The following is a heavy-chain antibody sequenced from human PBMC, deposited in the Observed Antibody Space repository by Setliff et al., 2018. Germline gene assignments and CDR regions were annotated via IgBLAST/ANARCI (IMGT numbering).Heavy chain of an antibody. J-gene: IGHJ2*01. Sequence: SVKVSCKASGGTLSGYAFSWVRQAPGQGFEWVGGITPIFETAHYAQKFQDRVTITADKSTSTVYMELNSLISEDTAVYLCARDSVTLGQLERRGYFDLWGRGTLVTVSS. V-gene: IGHV1-69*06. CDR2: ITPIFETA. D-gene: IGHD1-1*01. CDR3: ARDSVTLGQLERRGYFDL. CDR1: GGTLSGYA.